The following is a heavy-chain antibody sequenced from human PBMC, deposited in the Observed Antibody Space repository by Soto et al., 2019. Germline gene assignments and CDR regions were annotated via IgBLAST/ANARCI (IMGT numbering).Heavy chain of an antibody. CDR3: ANLDMITFGGVIGPNDEFDV. D-gene: IGHD3-16*02. CDR2: IYHSGST. J-gene: IGHJ3*01. Sequence: SETLSLTCAVSGGSISSSNWWRWVRQPPGKGLEWIGEIYHSGSTNYNPSLKSRVAISGDTSRNQFSLGLSSVTAADTAVYYCANLDMITFGGVIGPNDEFDVWGQGIMVTVSS. V-gene: IGHV4-4*02. CDR1: GGSISSSNW.